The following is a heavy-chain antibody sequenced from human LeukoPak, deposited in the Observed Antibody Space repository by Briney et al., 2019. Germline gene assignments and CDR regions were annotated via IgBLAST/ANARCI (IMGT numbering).Heavy chain of an antibody. CDR3: ARDGGYCSGGSCYFFSY. CDR2: ISYDGSNK. D-gene: IGHD2-15*01. J-gene: IGHJ4*02. Sequence: GRSLRLSCAASGFTFSSYAMHWVRQAPGKGLEWVAVISYDGSNKYYADSVKGRFTISRDNSKNTLYLQMNSLRAKDTAVYYCARDGGYCSGGSCYFFSYWGQGTLVTVSS. CDR1: GFTFSSYA. V-gene: IGHV3-30*04.